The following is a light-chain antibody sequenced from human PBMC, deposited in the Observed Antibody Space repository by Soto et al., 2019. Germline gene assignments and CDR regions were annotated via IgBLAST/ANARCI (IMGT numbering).Light chain of an antibody. CDR1: SSDVGGYNY. J-gene: IGLJ1*01. CDR3: SSYTSSSTLYV. V-gene: IGLV2-14*01. CDR2: EVS. Sequence: QSVLTQPASVSGSPGQSITISCTGTSSDVGGYNYVSWYQQDPGKAPKLMIYEVSNRPSGVSNRFSGSKSGNTASLTISGLQAEDEADYYCSSYTSSSTLYVFGTGTKLTVL.